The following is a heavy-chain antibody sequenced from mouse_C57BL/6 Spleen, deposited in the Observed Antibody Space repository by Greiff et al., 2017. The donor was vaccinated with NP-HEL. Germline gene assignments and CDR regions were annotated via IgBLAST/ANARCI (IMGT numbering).Heavy chain of an antibody. J-gene: IGHJ3*01. CDR2: IDPEDGDT. Sequence: EVQLQQSGAELVRPGASVKLSCTASGFNIKDDYMHWVKQRPEQGLEWIGWIDPEDGDTEYAAKFKGKATITADTSSSTAYLQLSSLTSEDSAVYYCTIIRGGGAWFAYWGQGTLVTVSA. CDR3: TIIRGGGAWFAY. CDR1: GFNIKDDY. V-gene: IGHV14-4*01. D-gene: IGHD1-1*01.